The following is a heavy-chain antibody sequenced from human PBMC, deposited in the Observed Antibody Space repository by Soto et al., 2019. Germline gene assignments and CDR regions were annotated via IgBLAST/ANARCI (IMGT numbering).Heavy chain of an antibody. Sequence: GASVKVSCKASGYTFTSYGISWVRQAPGQGVEGMGWISAYNGNTNYAQKLQGRVTMTTDTSTSTAYMELRSLRSDDTAVYYCASSPRDYDFWSGYYFLPWFDPWGQGTLVTVSS. D-gene: IGHD3-3*01. CDR1: GYTFTSYG. V-gene: IGHV1-18*04. CDR3: ASSPRDYDFWSGYYFLPWFDP. J-gene: IGHJ5*02. CDR2: ISAYNGNT.